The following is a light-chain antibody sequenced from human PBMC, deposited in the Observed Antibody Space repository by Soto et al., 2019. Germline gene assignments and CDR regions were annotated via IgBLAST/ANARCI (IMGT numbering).Light chain of an antibody. Sequence: SYELTQPPSVAVSPGQTARITCSGDALPKQYAYWYQQKPGQAPVLVIYKDSERPSGIPERFSGSSSGTTVTLTIRGVQAEDAAAYYCQSADSSGTVVFGGGTKLTVL. CDR3: QSADSSGTVV. V-gene: IGLV3-25*03. J-gene: IGLJ2*01. CDR1: ALPKQY. CDR2: KDS.